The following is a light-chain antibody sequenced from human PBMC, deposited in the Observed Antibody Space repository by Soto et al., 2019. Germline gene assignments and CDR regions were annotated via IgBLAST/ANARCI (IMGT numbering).Light chain of an antibody. CDR3: SSYAGSNIHYV. CDR1: SSDVGGYNY. CDR2: EVS. V-gene: IGLV2-8*01. Sequence: QSVLTQPPSASGSPGQSVIISCTGTSSDVGGYNYVSWYQQHPGKAPKLMIYEVSKRPSGVPDRFSGSKSGNTASLTVSGLQAEDEADYYCSSYAGSNIHYVFGTGTKVTVL. J-gene: IGLJ1*01.